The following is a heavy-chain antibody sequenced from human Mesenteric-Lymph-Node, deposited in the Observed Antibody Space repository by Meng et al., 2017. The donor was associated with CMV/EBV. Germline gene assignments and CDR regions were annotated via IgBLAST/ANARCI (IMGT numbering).Heavy chain of an antibody. CDR1: GASISSSSYY. V-gene: IGHV4-39*01. D-gene: IGHD3-10*01. J-gene: IGHJ5*02. CDR2: IYYSGST. Sequence: GSLRLSCTVSGASISSSSYYWGWIRQPPGKGLEWIGSIYYSGSTYYNPSLKSRVTISVNTSKNQFSLRLSSVTAADTAVYYYARHPITYYYGSGSYGWFNPWGLETLITVSS. CDR3: ARHPITYYYGSGSYGWFNP.